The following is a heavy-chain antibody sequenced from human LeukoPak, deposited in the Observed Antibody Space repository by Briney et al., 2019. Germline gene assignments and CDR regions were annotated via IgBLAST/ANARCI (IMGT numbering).Heavy chain of an antibody. Sequence: SETLSLTCTVSGGSISSYYWSWIRQPPGRGLEWIGYIYTSGSTNYNPSLKSRVTISVDTSKNQFSLKLSSVTAADTAVYYCARQYSSSSLFDYWGQGTLVTVSS. J-gene: IGHJ4*02. V-gene: IGHV4-4*09. CDR1: GGSISSYY. CDR3: ARQYSSSSLFDY. D-gene: IGHD6-6*01. CDR2: IYTSGST.